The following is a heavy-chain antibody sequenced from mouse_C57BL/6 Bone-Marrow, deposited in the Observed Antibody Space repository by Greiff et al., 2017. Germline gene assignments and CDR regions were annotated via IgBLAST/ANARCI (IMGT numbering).Heavy chain of an antibody. CDR3: ARRSIYYYDMDY. J-gene: IGHJ4*01. CDR1: GYTFTNYG. D-gene: IGHD1-3*01. Sequence: VQLQQSGAELVRPGASVKMSCKASGYTFTNYGRGWVKQRQGNGLEGSGDIYPGGGYTNYNEKFKGKATFTADKPSSTAYMQFSNLTSEDSAVYYCARRSIYYYDMDYWGQGTTVTVSS. CDR2: IYPGGGYT. V-gene: IGHV1-63*01.